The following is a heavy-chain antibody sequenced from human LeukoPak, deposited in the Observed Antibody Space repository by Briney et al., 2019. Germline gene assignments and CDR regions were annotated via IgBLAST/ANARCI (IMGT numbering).Heavy chain of an antibody. CDR3: ARWDIVVVPAATPPYYYYGMDV. CDR2: IIPIFGTA. D-gene: IGHD2-2*01. V-gene: IGHV1-69*13. J-gene: IGHJ6*02. CDR1: GGTFSSYA. Sequence: GASVKVSCKASGGTFSSYAISWVRQAPGQGLEWMGGIIPIFGTANYAQKFQGRVTITADVSTSTAYMELSSLRSEDTAVYYCARWDIVVVPAATPPYYYYGMDVWGQGTTVTVSS.